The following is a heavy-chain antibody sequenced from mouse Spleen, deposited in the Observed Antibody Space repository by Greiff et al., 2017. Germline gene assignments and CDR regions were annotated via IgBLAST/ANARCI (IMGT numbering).Heavy chain of an antibody. CDR2: ISSGGSYT. V-gene: IGHV5-6*01. CDR3: ARPYYGSSHYFDY. D-gene: IGHD1-1*01. CDR1: GFTFSSYG. Sequence: EVKLMESGGDLVKPGGSLKLSCAASGFTFSSYGMSWVRQTPDKRLEWVATISSGGSYTYYPDSVKGRFTISRDNAKNTLYLQMSSLKSEDTAMYYCARPYYGSSHYFDYWGQGTTLTVSS. J-gene: IGHJ2*01.